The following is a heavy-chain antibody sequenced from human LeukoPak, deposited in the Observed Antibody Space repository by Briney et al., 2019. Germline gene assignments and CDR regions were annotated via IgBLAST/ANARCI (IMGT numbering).Heavy chain of an antibody. CDR3: ARLYRSSGWRYTRGEFDY. J-gene: IGHJ4*02. CDR2: IYYSGST. V-gene: IGHV4-39*01. CDR1: GGSISSSSYY. Sequence: SETLSLTCTVSGGSISSSSYYWGWIRQPPGKGLEWIGSIYYSGSTYYNPSLKSRVTISVDTSKNQFSLKLSSVTAADTAVYYCARLYRSSGWRYTRGEFDYWGQGTLVTVSS. D-gene: IGHD6-19*01.